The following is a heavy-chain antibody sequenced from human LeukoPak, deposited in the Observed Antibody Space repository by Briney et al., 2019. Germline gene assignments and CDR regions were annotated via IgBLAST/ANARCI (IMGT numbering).Heavy chain of an antibody. CDR2: ISAYNGNT. Sequence: GASVKVSCKASGYTFTSYGISWVRQAPGQGLEWMGWISAYNGNTNYAQKLQGRVTMTTDTSTSTAYMELRSLRSDDTAVYYCARDLQPYYDFWSGYSRPRYWGQGTLVTVSS. V-gene: IGHV1-18*01. D-gene: IGHD3-3*01. CDR1: GYTFTSYG. J-gene: IGHJ4*02. CDR3: ARDLQPYYDFWSGYSRPRY.